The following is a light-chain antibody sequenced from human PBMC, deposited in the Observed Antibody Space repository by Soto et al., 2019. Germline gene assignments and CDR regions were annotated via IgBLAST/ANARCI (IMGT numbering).Light chain of an antibody. CDR2: DVS. Sequence: QSALTQPASVSGSPGQSITISCTGTSSDVGGYNYVSWYQQHPGKAPTLMIYDVSNRPSGVSNRFSGSKSGNTASLTISGLKAEDEADYYCSSYTSSSTVVFGGGNKVTV. CDR3: SSYTSSSTVV. V-gene: IGLV2-14*01. CDR1: SSDVGGYNY. J-gene: IGLJ2*01.